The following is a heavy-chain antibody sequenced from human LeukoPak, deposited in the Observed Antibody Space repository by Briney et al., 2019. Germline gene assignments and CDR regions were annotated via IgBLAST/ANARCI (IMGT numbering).Heavy chain of an antibody. CDR3: ARHSFDWLPSVAFDI. V-gene: IGHV4-59*08. CDR2: IYYSGST. J-gene: IGHJ3*02. D-gene: IGHD3-9*01. Sequence: SETLSFTCTVSGGTISSYHWSWIRQPPGKGLEGMGYIYYSGSTNYIPSLKSRVTISVDTSKNQFSLKLSSVTAADTAVYYCARHSFDWLPSVAFDIWGQGTMVTVSS. CDR1: GGTISSYH.